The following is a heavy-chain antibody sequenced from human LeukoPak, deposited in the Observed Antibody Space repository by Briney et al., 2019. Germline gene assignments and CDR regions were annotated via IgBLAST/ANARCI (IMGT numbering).Heavy chain of an antibody. D-gene: IGHD3-22*01. CDR2: FDPEDGET. Sequence: ASVKVSCKVSGYTLTELSMHWVRQAPGKGLEWMGGFDPEDGETIYAQKFQGRVTMTEDTSTDTAYMELSSLRSEDTAVYYCATRSTYYYDRNFDYWGQGTLVTVSS. V-gene: IGHV1-24*01. CDR3: ATRSTYYYDRNFDY. CDR1: GYTLTELS. J-gene: IGHJ4*02.